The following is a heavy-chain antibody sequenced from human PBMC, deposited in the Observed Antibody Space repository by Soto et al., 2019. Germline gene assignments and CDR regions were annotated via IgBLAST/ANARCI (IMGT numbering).Heavy chain of an antibody. J-gene: IGHJ6*02. CDR3: SRAASGDCSSTIFSNYDYYGVDV. D-gene: IGHD2-2*01. CDR1: GFTFPSFA. CDR2: ISSSGSIT. V-gene: IGHV3-48*03. Sequence: GGSLRLSCAPSGFTFPSFAFQWVRQAPDQCLECISYISSSGSITYYADSVKCRFTISRDNAKNSLHLQMNSLRAEDTAVYYCSRAASGDCSSTIFSNYDYYGVDVWGQGTTDTLS.